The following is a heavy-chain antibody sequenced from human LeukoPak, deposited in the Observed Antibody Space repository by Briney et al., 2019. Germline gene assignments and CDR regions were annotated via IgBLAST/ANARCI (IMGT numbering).Heavy chain of an antibody. CDR1: GYTLTEVS. CDR3: ATTVVGATGTGY. V-gene: IGHV1-24*01. D-gene: IGHD1-26*01. CDR2: FDPEDGET. Sequence: ASVKVSCKVSGYTLTEVSMHWVRQAPGKGREWMGGFDPEDGETIYAQKFQGRVTMTEDTSIHTAYMELSSLRSEDTAVYYCATTVVGATGTGYWGQGTLVTVSS. J-gene: IGHJ4*02.